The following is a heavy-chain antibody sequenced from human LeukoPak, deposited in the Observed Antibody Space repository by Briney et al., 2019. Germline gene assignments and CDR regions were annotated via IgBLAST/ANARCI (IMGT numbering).Heavy chain of an antibody. CDR3: ARHLGSMVRGVIDY. J-gene: IGHJ4*02. Sequence: GESLKISCKISGYILTNNWIGWVRQVPGKGLEWMGLIYPGNSDTRYSPSFQGQVTISADKSISTAYLQWSSLKASDTAMYYCARHLGSMVRGVIDYWGQGTLVTVSS. CDR2: IYPGNSDT. V-gene: IGHV5-51*01. CDR1: GYILTNNW. D-gene: IGHD3-10*01.